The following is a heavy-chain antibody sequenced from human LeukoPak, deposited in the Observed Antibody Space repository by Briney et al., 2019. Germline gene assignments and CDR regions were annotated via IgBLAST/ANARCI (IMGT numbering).Heavy chain of an antibody. J-gene: IGHJ4*02. CDR3: ARDVGYDSSGSPGY. CDR1: GFTFSSYG. CDR2: ISYDGSNK. V-gene: IGHV3-30*03. Sequence: GRSLRLSCAASGFTFSSYGMHWVRQAPGKGLEWVAVISYDGSNKYYADSVKGRFTISRDNSKNTLYLQMNSLRAEDTAVYYCARDVGYDSSGSPGYWGQGTLVTVSS. D-gene: IGHD3-22*01.